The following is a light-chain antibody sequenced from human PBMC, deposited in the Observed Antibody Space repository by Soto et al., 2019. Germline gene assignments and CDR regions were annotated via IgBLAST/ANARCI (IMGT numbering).Light chain of an antibody. Sequence: QSALTQPRSVSGSPGQSVTISCTGTSSDVGGYNYVSWYQQHPGKAPKLMIYDVSERPSGVPDRFSGSKSGNTASLTISGLPAEDEAEYYCCSYAGTYTLLFGGGTKLTVL. CDR1: SSDVGGYNY. CDR2: DVS. J-gene: IGLJ2*01. CDR3: CSYAGTYTLL. V-gene: IGLV2-11*01.